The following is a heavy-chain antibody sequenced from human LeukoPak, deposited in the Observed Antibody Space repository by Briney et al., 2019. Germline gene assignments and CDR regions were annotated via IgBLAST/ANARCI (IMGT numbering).Heavy chain of an antibody. CDR3: AKEKGLYDSSGYYLAFDI. D-gene: IGHD3-22*01. CDR2: ISGSGGCT. J-gene: IGHJ3*02. Sequence: GGSLRLSCAASGFTFSSYAMSWVRQAPGKGLEWVSAISGSGGCTYYADSVKGRFTISRDNSKNTLYLQMNSLRAEDTAVYYCAKEKGLYDSSGYYLAFDIWGQGTMVTVSS. CDR1: GFTFSSYA. V-gene: IGHV3-23*01.